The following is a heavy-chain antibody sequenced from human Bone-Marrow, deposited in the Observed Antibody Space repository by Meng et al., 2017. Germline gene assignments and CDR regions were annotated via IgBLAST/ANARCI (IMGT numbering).Heavy chain of an antibody. J-gene: IGHJ3*02. V-gene: IGHV1-18*01. CDR2: ISAYNGNT. CDR3: ARIVGLAWFGELLGAFDI. CDR1: GYTFTSYG. D-gene: IGHD3-10*01. Sequence: QVQTVESGAEVKKPGASVKVSCKASGYTFTSYGISWVRQAPGQGLEWMGWISAYNGNTNYAQKLQGRVTMTTDTSTSTAYMELRSLRSDDTAVYYCARIVGLAWFGELLGAFDIWGQGTMVTVSS.